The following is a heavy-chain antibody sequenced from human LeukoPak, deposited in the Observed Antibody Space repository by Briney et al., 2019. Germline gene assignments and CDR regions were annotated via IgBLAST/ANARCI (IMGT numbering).Heavy chain of an antibody. CDR1: GGSISSYY. CDR3: ARGGLWDSSGYSDFDY. J-gene: IGHJ4*02. D-gene: IGHD3-22*01. V-gene: IGHV4-59*01. Sequence: PSETLSLTCTVSGGSISSYYWSWIRQPPGKGLEWIGYIYYSGSTNYNPSLKSRVTISVDTSKNQFSLKLSSVTAADTAVYYCARGGLWDSSGYSDFDYWGQGTLVTVSS. CDR2: IYYSGST.